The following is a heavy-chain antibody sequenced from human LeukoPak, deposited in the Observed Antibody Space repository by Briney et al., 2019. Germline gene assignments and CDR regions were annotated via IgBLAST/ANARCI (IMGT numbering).Heavy chain of an antibody. CDR3: ASGGFGHNMDV. D-gene: IGHD3-3*01. Sequence: PGGCLILSWVASEFTFSNFWLHWVRQAPRKWPVWVSSNTSDGSTRIYADSVKGRITISSNNAKNTVYLQMNRLTVEATAIYYCASGGFGHNMDVWGKGTTVTVSS. CDR1: EFTFSNFW. V-gene: IGHV3-74*01. J-gene: IGHJ6*03. CDR2: NTSDGSTR.